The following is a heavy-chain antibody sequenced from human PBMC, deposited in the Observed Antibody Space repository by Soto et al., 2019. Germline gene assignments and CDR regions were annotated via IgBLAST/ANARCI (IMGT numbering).Heavy chain of an antibody. J-gene: IGHJ5*02. CDR2: VYYSGST. D-gene: IGHD2-15*01. V-gene: IGHV4-31*03. Sequence: SETLSLTCTVSGGSTSSGGYYRSWIRQYPGKGLEWIGFVYYSGSTYYNPSLKSRVIISVDTSKKQFSLKLSSVTAADTAVYYCARDAARKWFDPRGQGTPVTVS. CDR3: ARDAARKWFDP. CDR1: GGSTSSGGYY.